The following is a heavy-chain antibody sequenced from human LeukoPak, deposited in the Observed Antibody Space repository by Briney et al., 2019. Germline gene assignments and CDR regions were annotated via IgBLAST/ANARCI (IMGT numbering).Heavy chain of an antibody. J-gene: IGHJ4*02. CDR1: GFAFSTCD. Sequence: PGGSLRLSCAASGFAFSTCDMNWIRQAPGKGLEWVSAISGSGSSTYYADSVKGRFTISRDNSKNTLYLQMNNLRAEDTAVYYCAERFDDILSGFDSWGQGTLVTVSS. CDR2: ISGSGSST. D-gene: IGHD3-9*01. CDR3: AERFDDILSGFDS. V-gene: IGHV3-23*01.